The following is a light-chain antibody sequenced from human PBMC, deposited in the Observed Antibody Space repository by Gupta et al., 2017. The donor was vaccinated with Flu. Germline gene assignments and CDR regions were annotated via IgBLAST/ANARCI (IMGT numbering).Light chain of an antibody. CDR1: QSLPDRDGNTY. CDR3: RQGTHWPYT. CDR2: KGS. V-gene: IGKV2-30*01. Sequence: EAVMTQSPLSLSVTLGQPVSISCRSSQSLPDRDGNTYLNWFQQRPGQSPRHLIYKGSDRDSGVPDRFSGSGSGTDFTLKISSVEAEDVGIYYCRQGTHWPYTFGQWTKLEIK. J-gene: IGKJ2*01.